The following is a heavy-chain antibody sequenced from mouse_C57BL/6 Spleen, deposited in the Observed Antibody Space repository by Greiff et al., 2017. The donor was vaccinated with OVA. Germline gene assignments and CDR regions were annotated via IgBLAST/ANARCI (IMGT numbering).Heavy chain of an antibody. CDR1: GFSLTSYG. CDR3: ARHGNSNYGFAY. Sequence: VQLKESGPGLVAPSQSLSITCTVSGFSLTSYGVHWVRQPPGKGLEWLVVIWSDGSTTYNSALKSRLRISKDNSKSQVFLKMNSLQTDDTAMYYCARHGNSNYGFAYWGQGTLVTVSA. D-gene: IGHD2-5*01. V-gene: IGHV2-6-1*01. CDR2: IWSDGST. J-gene: IGHJ3*01.